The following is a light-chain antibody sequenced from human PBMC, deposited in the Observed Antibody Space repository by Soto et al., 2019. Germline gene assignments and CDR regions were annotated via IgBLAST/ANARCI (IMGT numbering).Light chain of an antibody. J-gene: IGKJ2*01. CDR3: QQRSNWPMYT. CDR2: DAS. V-gene: IGKV3-15*01. Sequence: EIVMTQSPATLSVSPGERATLSCRASQSVSGNLAWYQQKPGQAPRLLIYDASTRATGIPARFSGSGSGTEFTLTISSLQSEDFAVYYCQQRSNWPMYTFGQGTKLEIK. CDR1: QSVSGN.